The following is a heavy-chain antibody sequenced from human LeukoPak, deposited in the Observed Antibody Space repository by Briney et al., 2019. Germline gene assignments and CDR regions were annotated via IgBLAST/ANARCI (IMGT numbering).Heavy chain of an antibody. Sequence: GGSLRLSCAASGFTFSSKYMSWVRQAPGKGLEGVAVIYSGGSTYYADSVTGRFTISRDNSKNTLYLRMNSLRAEDTAVYYCARGRRSGWYVYFDYWGQGTLVTVSS. J-gene: IGHJ4*02. D-gene: IGHD6-19*01. CDR1: GFTFSSKY. V-gene: IGHV3-66*02. CDR3: ARGRRSGWYVYFDY. CDR2: IYSGGST.